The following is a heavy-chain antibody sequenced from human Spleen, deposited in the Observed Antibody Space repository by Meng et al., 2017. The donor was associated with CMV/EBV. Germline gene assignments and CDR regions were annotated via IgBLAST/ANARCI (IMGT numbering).Heavy chain of an antibody. J-gene: IGHJ1*01. Sequence: GESLKISCAASGFTFSNHAMSWVRQAPGKGLEWVSTISGSGGSTYDGDSVKGRFTISRDNSKSTLYLQMISLRAEDTAVYYCAKWSFLKEVAAAAPTLQHWGQGTLVTVSS. CDR2: ISGSGGST. CDR3: AKWSFLKEVAAAAPTLQH. V-gene: IGHV3-23*01. CDR1: GFTFSNHA. D-gene: IGHD6-25*01.